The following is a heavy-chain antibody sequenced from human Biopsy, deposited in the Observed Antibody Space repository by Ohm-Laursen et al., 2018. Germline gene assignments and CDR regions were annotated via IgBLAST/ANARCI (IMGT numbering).Heavy chain of an antibody. J-gene: IGHJ6*02. CDR1: GGSISSDY. V-gene: IGHV4-59*01. Sequence: GTLSLTCTVSGGSISSDYWSWIRQTPGKGLEWIGYIYYSGSTNYDPSLKSRVTISVDTSKNQFSLRLNSVTAADTAVYYCARATNSTGWPYYYFYGMDVWGQGTTVTVSS. CDR3: ARATNSTGWPYYYFYGMDV. CDR2: IYYSGST. D-gene: IGHD2/OR15-2a*01.